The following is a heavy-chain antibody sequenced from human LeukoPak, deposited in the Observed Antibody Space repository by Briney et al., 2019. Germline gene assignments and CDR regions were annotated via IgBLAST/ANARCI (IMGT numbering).Heavy chain of an antibody. CDR2: ISGSGGST. Sequence: PGGSLRLSCAASGFTFSSYSMNWVRQAPGKGLEWVSAISGSGGSTYYADSVKGRFTISRDNSKNTLYLQMNSLRAEDTAVYYCAKEEGLYDFWSGYYPNWFDPWGQGTLVTVSS. CDR3: AKEEGLYDFWSGYYPNWFDP. CDR1: GFTFSSYS. D-gene: IGHD3-3*01. J-gene: IGHJ5*02. V-gene: IGHV3-23*01.